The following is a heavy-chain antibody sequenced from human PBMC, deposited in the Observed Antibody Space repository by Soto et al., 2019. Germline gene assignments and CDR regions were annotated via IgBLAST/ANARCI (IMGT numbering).Heavy chain of an antibody. D-gene: IGHD3-10*01. V-gene: IGHV4-39*01. CDR3: ARRVRGSWSYYDDY. CDR1: GGSISSSSYY. CDR2: IYYSGST. J-gene: IGHJ4*02. Sequence: QLQLQESGPGLVKPSETLSLTCTVSGGSISSSSYYWGWIRQPPGKGLEWIGSIYYSGSTYYNPSLKSRVTISVDTSKNQFSLKLSSVTAADTAVYYCARRVRGSWSYYDDYWGQGTLVTVSS.